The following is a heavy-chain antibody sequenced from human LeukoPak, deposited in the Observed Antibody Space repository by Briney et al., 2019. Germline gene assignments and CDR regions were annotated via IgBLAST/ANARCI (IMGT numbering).Heavy chain of an antibody. D-gene: IGHD2-15*01. CDR2: INSHASST. CDR1: GFTFSRYW. J-gene: IGHJ4*02. V-gene: IGHV3-74*01. CDR3: ATLEDDYGDY. Sequence: GGSLRLSCAASGFTFSRYWMHWVRQAPGQGLVWVSRINSHASSTNYADSVKGRFTISRDNAKNTLYLQMNTLRVEDTAVYYCATLEDDYGDYWGQGTLVTVSS.